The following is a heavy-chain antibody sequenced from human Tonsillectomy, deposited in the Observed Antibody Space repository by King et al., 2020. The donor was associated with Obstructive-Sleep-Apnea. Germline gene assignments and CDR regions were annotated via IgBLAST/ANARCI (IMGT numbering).Heavy chain of an antibody. V-gene: IGHV4-59*08. CDR2: IYYSGST. D-gene: IGHD3-3*01. CDR3: ARHVSQDPRFLN. CDR1: GGSISSYY. J-gene: IGHJ4*02. Sequence: VQLQESGPGLVKPSETLSLTCTVSGGSISSYYWSWIRQPPGKGLEWIGYIYYSGSTNYNPYLKSRVTISVDTSKNQFSLNLKSVTAADTAFYYCARHVSQDPRFLNWGQGTLVTVSS.